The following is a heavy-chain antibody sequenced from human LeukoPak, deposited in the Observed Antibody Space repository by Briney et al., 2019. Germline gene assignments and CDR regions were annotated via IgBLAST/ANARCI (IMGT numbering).Heavy chain of an antibody. J-gene: IGHJ5*02. Sequence: ASVKVSCKASGYTFTGYYMHWVRQAPGQGLEWMGWINPNSGGTNYAQKFQGWVTMTRDTSISTAYMELSRLRSDDTAVYYCARGGYCSGGSCYGGWLDPWGQGTLVTVSS. CDR1: GYTFTGYY. D-gene: IGHD2-15*01. V-gene: IGHV1-2*04. CDR2: INPNSGGT. CDR3: ARGGYCSGGSCYGGWLDP.